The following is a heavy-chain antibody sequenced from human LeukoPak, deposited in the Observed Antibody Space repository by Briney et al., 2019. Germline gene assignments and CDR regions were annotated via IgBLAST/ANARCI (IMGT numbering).Heavy chain of an antibody. CDR1: GYTFTGYY. J-gene: IGHJ3*02. CDR2: INPNSGGT. D-gene: IGHD3-9*01. Sequence: ASVKVSCKASGYTFTGYYMHWVRQAPGQGLEWMGWINPNSGGTNYAQKFQGRVTMTTDTSTSTAYMELRSLRSDDTAVYYCARDLRPSSGYWVLAAFDIWGQGTMVTVSS. CDR3: ARDLRPSSGYWVLAAFDI. V-gene: IGHV1-2*02.